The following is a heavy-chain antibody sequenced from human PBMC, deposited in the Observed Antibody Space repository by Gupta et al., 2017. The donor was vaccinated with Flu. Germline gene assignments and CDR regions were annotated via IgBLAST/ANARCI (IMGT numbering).Heavy chain of an antibody. J-gene: IGHJ5*02. Sequence: SWMRQPAGKGLEWVGRIYTSASTNYNTTLKSRGTMSVDTSKNPFALQLSSVTAAETAVYYCARQNDFWSGYYPRPGWFDPWFQGTLVTVSS. V-gene: IGHV4-4*07. CDR3: ARQNDFWSGYYPRPGWFDP. D-gene: IGHD3-3*01. CDR2: IYTSAST.